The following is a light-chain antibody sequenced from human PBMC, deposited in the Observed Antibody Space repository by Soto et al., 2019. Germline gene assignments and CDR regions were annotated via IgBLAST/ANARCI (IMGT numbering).Light chain of an antibody. CDR3: LLAYDGGGEV. Sequence: QAVVTQEPSLTVSPGGTVTLTCGSSTGAVTSGHYPYWFQQKPRQAPRTLIYATSNRHSWAPARFSGSLLGGKAALTLSGAQHEDEADYYCLLAYDGGGEVFGGGTKLTVL. V-gene: IGLV7-46*01. CDR1: TGAVTSGHY. CDR2: ATS. J-gene: IGLJ2*01.